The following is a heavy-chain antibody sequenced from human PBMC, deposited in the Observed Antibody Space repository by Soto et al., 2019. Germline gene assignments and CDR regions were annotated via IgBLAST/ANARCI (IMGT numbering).Heavy chain of an antibody. CDR3: ARGYRAYYDILTGYYHYYYYGMDV. CDR1: GGTFSGYY. V-gene: IGHV4-34*01. D-gene: IGHD3-9*01. CDR2: INHSGST. J-gene: IGHJ6*02. Sequence: SDPLSLTGSAYGGTFSGYYWSRLRQPPGKGLEWIGEINHSGSTNYNPSLKSRVTISVDTSKNQFSLKLSSVTAADTAVYYCARGYRAYYDILTGYYHYYYYGMDVWGQGTTVT.